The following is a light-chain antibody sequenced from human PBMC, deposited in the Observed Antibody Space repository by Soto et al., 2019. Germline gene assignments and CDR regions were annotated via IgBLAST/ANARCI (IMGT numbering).Light chain of an antibody. CDR2: DAS. Sequence: DIKLTQSPSTLSASVGDRVTVTCRASQRIDRYLAWYQQKPGKAPKLLVYDASTLEGGVPSSFSGSGSATEFILTISSLQPDDFATYYCQQYKDGAWTFGQGTKV. V-gene: IGKV1-5*01. CDR3: QQYKDGAWT. CDR1: QRIDRY. J-gene: IGKJ1*01.